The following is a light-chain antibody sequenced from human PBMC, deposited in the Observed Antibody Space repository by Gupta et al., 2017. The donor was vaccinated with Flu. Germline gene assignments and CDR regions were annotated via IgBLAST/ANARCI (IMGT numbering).Light chain of an antibody. CDR2: KAS. CDR1: QSISSW. Sequence: DIQMTQSPSTLSASVGDRVTITCRASQSISSWLAWYQQKPGKAPKLLMYKASSLESGVPSRFSGSGSGTEFTLTISSLQPDDFATYYCQQYTTYPWTFGQGTRVEI. J-gene: IGKJ1*01. V-gene: IGKV1-5*03. CDR3: QQYTTYPWT.